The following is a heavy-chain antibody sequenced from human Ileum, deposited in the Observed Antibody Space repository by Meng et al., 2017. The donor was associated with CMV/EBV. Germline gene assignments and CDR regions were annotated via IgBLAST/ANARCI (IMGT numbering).Heavy chain of an antibody. D-gene: IGHD4-17*01. CDR3: VRDIPGDIDYVFDY. V-gene: IGHV3-74*01. CDR2: ITHDGNSA. Sequence: GESLKISCAASGLTLSRFWMHWVRQVPGKGPMWVSRITHDGNSAINADPVKGRFTASRDSTKNTLYLQMNSLRADDTAVYYCVRDIPGDIDYVFDYWGQGAQVTVSS. J-gene: IGHJ4*02. CDR1: GLTLSRFW.